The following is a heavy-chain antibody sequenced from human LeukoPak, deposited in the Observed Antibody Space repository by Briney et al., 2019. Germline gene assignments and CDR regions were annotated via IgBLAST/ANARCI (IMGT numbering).Heavy chain of an antibody. J-gene: IGHJ4*02. V-gene: IGHV3-21*04. Sequence: KSGGSLRLSCAASGFTFSTSFLNWVRQAPGKGLEWVSSIGSGGNYIYYADSVKGRFTISRDNSKNTLYLQMNSLRAEDTAVYYCVKESPYCTSSSCRFYYFDSWGQGTLVTVSS. CDR1: GFTFSTSF. CDR2: IGSGGNYI. CDR3: VKESPYCTSSSCRFYYFDS. D-gene: IGHD2-2*01.